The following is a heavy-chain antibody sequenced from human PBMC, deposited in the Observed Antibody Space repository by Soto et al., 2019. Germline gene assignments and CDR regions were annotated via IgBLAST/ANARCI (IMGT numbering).Heavy chain of an antibody. J-gene: IGHJ6*02. V-gene: IGHV3-23*01. Sequence: GGSLRLSCEASGFTLSTYAVTWVRQAPGKGLEWVSSVRDSGANTYHADSVKGRFIISRDNAKNSLYLQMHSLRDEDTAVYYCAREGWPLLQTGMDVWGQGTTVTVSS. CDR1: GFTLSTYA. CDR2: VRDSGANT. CDR3: AREGWPLLQTGMDV. D-gene: IGHD2-15*01.